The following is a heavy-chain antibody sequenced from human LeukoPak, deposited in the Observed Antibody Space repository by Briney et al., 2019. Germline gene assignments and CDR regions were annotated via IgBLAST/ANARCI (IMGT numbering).Heavy chain of an antibody. J-gene: IGHJ4*02. CDR1: GDSFSSYY. CDR3: ARQTGSGLFILP. Sequence: SETLSPTCTVSGDSFSSYYWSWIRQPPGKGLEWIGYIYNSGSTNYNPYLRSRVTISVDTSKNQFSLKLSSVTAADTAVYYCARQTGSGLFILPGGQGTLVTVSS. V-gene: IGHV4-59*08. CDR2: IYNSGST. D-gene: IGHD3/OR15-3a*01.